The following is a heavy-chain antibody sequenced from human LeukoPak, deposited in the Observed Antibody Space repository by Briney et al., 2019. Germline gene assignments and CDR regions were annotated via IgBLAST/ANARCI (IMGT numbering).Heavy chain of an antibody. CDR3: AREVWGHNGVVVATTLDYYYYGMDV. Sequence: GGSLRLSCAASGFTFSSYGMHWVRQAPGKGLEWVAGISYDGSSQKYGDSVKGRFTISRDNSKSTLSLQISSLRAEDTAVYYCAREVWGHNGVVVATTLDYYYYGMDVWGQGTTVTVSS. V-gene: IGHV3-30*03. D-gene: IGHD2-15*01. CDR2: ISYDGSSQ. J-gene: IGHJ6*02. CDR1: GFTFSSYG.